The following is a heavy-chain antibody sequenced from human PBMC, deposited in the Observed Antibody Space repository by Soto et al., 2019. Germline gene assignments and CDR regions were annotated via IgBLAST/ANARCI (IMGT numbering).Heavy chain of an antibody. J-gene: IGHJ2*01. CDR3: AKGGIALDNWYFDL. V-gene: IGHV3-9*01. CDR1: GFTFDDYA. Sequence: EVQLVESGGGLVQPGRSLRLSCAASGFTFDDYAMHWVRQAPGKGLEWVSGISWNSGSIGYADSVKGRFTISRDNAKNSLYLQMNSLRAEDTALYYCAKGGIALDNWYFDLWGRGTLVTVSS. CDR2: ISWNSGSI. D-gene: IGHD6-13*01.